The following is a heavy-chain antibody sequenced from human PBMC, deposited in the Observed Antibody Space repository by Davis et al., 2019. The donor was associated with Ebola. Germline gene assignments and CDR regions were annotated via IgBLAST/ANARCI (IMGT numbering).Heavy chain of an antibody. D-gene: IGHD3-3*01. J-gene: IGHJ6*02. CDR3: ARVKEWLLYYYYYYGMDV. V-gene: IGHV3-23*01. CDR2: IAGSGGST. CDR1: GFTFSSYA. Sequence: GESLKISCAASGFTFSSYAMSWVRQAPGKGLEWVSAIAGSGGSTYHADSVKGRFTISRDNAKNSLYLQMNSLRAEDTAVYYCARVKEWLLYYYYYYGMDVWGQGNTVTVSS.